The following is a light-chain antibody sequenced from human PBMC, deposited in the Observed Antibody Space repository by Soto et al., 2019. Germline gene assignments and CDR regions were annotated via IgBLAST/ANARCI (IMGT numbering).Light chain of an antibody. V-gene: IGKV1-39*01. J-gene: IGKJ1*01. CDR3: HQSYSSPTWT. CDR1: QTISDF. CDR2: AAS. Sequence: DIQMTQSPSSLSASVGDRVTITCRASQTISDFLNWYQQRPGSSPKLLIYAASNLRSGVPSRFSSSGSGTEFTLTIISLQPEDFATYYCHQSYSSPTWTFGQGTKVEIK.